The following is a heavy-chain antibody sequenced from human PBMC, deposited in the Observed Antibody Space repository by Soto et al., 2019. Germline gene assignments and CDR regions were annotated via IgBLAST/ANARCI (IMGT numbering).Heavy chain of an antibody. Sequence: QVQLVQSGAEVKKTGDSVKVSCKASGYIFTNYYIHWVRQAPGQGLEWMAIINPLPTSGSTNYAQKFQGRVTVTRETSTSTVYLELSSLRSDDTAVYYCARDLAAAAYWGQGTLVTVSS. D-gene: IGHD6-13*01. J-gene: IGHJ4*02. V-gene: IGHV1-46*01. CDR3: ARDLAAAAY. CDR2: INPLPTSGST. CDR1: GYIFTNYY.